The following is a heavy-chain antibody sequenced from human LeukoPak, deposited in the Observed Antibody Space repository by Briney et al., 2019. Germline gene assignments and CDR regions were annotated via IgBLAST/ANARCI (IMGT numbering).Heavy chain of an antibody. V-gene: IGHV3-20*04. CDR3: ARVGIAAAGPYYYYYYYMDV. CDR1: GFTFSSYA. D-gene: IGHD6-13*01. Sequence: PGGSLRLSCAASGFTFSSYAMSWVRQAPGKGLEWVSGINWNGGSTGYADSVKGRFTISRDNAKNSLYLQMNSLRAEDTALYYCARVGIAAAGPYYYYYYYMDVWGKGTTVTVSS. J-gene: IGHJ6*03. CDR2: INWNGGST.